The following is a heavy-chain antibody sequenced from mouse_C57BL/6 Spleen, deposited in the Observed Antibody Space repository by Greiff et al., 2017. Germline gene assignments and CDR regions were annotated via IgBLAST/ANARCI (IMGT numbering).Heavy chain of an antibody. Sequence: QVQLQQPGAELVRPGTSVKLSCKASGYTFTSYWMHWVKQRPGQGLAWIGVIDPSDSYTNYNQKFKGKATLTVVTSSSTAYMQLSSLTSEDSAVYYCAGGDYDGYYFDYWGQGTTLTVSS. J-gene: IGHJ2*01. CDR1: GYTFTSYW. D-gene: IGHD2-4*01. V-gene: IGHV1-59*01. CDR2: IDPSDSYT. CDR3: AGGDYDGYYFDY.